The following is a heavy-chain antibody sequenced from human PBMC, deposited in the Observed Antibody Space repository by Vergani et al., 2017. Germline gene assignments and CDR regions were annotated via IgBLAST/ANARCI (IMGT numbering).Heavy chain of an antibody. V-gene: IGHV2-5*01. CDR1: GFSLTTGGEG. D-gene: IGHD3-9*01. CDR2: VYWNDDE. CDR3: VHRLGYFDWDGAFDV. J-gene: IGHJ3*01. Sequence: QITLRESGPTLVKPTQTLTLTCTFSGFSLTTGGEGVGWIRQPPGRALEGLAFVYWNDDERYGPSLKNRVTITKDTSKNEVILTMATMDPVDTATYYCVHRLGYFDWDGAFDVWGPGTMVTVSS.